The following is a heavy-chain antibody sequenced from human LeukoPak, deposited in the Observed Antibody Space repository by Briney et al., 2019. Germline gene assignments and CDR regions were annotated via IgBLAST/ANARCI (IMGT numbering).Heavy chain of an antibody. CDR3: AREREVTGFDY. D-gene: IGHD2-21*02. Sequence: GGSLRLSCAASGFTFRSYWMSWVRQAPGKGLEWVANIKQDGSEKYYVDSVKGRFTISRDNAKNSLYLQMNSLRAEDTAVYYCAREREVTGFDYWGQGTLVTVSS. J-gene: IGHJ4*02. V-gene: IGHV3-7*01. CDR1: GFTFRSYW. CDR2: IKQDGSEK.